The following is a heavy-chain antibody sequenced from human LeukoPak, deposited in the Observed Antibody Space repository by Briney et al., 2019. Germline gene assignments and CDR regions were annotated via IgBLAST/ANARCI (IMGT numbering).Heavy chain of an antibody. J-gene: IGHJ4*02. V-gene: IGHV3-23*01. Sequence: GGSLRLSCAASGFTFSDYALGWVRQAPGRGLEWVATLSGSGAGTYYTDSVQGRFTISRDNSKRTLFLQMNSLRAEDTAFYYCAKAELGVDTFFDYWGQGTLVTVSS. CDR2: LSGSGAGT. D-gene: IGHD3-3*01. CDR1: GFTFSDYA. CDR3: AKAELGVDTFFDY.